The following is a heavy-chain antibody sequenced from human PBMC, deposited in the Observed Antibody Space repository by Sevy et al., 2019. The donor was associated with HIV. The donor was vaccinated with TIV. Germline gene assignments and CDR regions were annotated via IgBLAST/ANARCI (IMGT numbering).Heavy chain of an antibody. Sequence: SETLSLTCTVSGGSISSGGYYWSWIRQHPGKGLEWTGYIYYSGSTYYNPSLKSRVTISVDTSKNQFSLKLSSVTAADTAVYYCARDLKVQYYYDSSGYPGGFDPWGQGTLVTVSS. D-gene: IGHD3-22*01. CDR3: ARDLKVQYYYDSSGYPGGFDP. CDR1: GGSISSGGYY. CDR2: IYYSGST. V-gene: IGHV4-31*03. J-gene: IGHJ5*02.